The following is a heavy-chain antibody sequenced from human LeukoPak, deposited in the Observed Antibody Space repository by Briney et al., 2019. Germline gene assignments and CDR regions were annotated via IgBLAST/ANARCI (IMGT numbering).Heavy chain of an antibody. Sequence: GGSLRLSCAASGITFSRSWMSWVRQAPGKGLEWVAFIKEDGSEKYYVDSVQGRFTISRDNAQNSLYLQMSSLRAEDTAVYYCARNVYNFDYWGQGTLVTVSS. CDR1: GITFSRSW. J-gene: IGHJ4*02. CDR2: IKEDGSEK. CDR3: ARNVYNFDY. V-gene: IGHV3-7*02. D-gene: IGHD3-10*02.